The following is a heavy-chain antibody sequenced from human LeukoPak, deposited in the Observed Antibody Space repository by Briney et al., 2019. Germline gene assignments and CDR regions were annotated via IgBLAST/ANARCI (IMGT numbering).Heavy chain of an antibody. Sequence: GGSLRLSCAASGFTFSSYSMNWVRQAPGKGLEWVSSISSSSSYIYYADSVKGRFTISRDNSKNTLYLQMNSLRAEDTAVYYCAKDRMSNSWYGTHFDSWGQGTLVTVSS. CDR3: AKDRMSNSWYGTHFDS. CDR2: ISSSSSYI. D-gene: IGHD6-13*01. CDR1: GFTFSSYS. J-gene: IGHJ4*02. V-gene: IGHV3-21*04.